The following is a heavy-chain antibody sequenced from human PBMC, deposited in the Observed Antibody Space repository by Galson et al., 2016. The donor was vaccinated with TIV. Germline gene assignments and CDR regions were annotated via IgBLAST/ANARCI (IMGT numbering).Heavy chain of an antibody. CDR2: VDSSWST. CDR3: AKGFGIAVDFWIDAFDI. Sequence: SETLSLTCTVSHGSVTHSRDSWNWIRLPAGRGLEWIGHVDSSWSTKYNPSLKNRVTMSLDTSKNQVSLNLNSVTTADTAMYYCAKGFGIAVDFWIDAFDIWGQGTMVTVSS. V-gene: IGHV4-61*10. J-gene: IGHJ3*02. CDR1: HGSVTHSRDS. D-gene: IGHD6-13*01.